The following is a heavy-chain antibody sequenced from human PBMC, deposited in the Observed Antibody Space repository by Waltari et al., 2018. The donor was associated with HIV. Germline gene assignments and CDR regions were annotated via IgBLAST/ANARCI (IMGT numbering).Heavy chain of an antibody. D-gene: IGHD3-16*01. V-gene: IGHV6-1*02. J-gene: IGHJ5*02. Sequence: QVRLQQSGPGLMKTSQTLSLTCDISRDSLSSNTAAWNWVRRSPSGGFEWLGKTYYRSEWRFDYAGSMKGRLSISVDIAMNQFSLHLTSLIPDDTATYYCVRDSYGFDIWGQGNPV. CDR3: VRDSYGFDI. CDR2: TYYRSEWRF. CDR1: RDSLSSNTAA.